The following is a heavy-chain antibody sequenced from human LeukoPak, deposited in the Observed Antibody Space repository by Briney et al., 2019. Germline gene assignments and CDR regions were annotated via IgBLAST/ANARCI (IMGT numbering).Heavy chain of an antibody. V-gene: IGHV3-23*01. J-gene: IGHJ4*02. CDR3: AEAGYISGWEPPIDY. CDR2: ISGSGGST. Sequence: PGGSLRRSCAASGFTFSSYAMSWVRQAPGKGLEWVSAISGSGGSTYYADSVKGRFTISRDNSKNTLYLQMNSLRAEDTAVYYCAEAGYISGWEPPIDYWGQGTLVTVSS. D-gene: IGHD6-19*01. CDR1: GFTFSSYA.